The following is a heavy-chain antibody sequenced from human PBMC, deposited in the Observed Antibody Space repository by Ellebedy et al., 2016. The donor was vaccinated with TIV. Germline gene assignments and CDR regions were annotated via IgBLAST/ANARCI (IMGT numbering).Heavy chain of an antibody. Sequence: GESLKISCTASGFTFSNYWMHWVRHAPGKGLVWVSRLDTEGFNTMYADSVKGRVTISRDNAKNTLYLEMNSLRVEDTAVYYCARENSGLSSMYYFDLWGQGTLVTVSS. CDR3: ARENSGLSSMYYFDL. D-gene: IGHD2-2*01. J-gene: IGHJ4*02. CDR1: GFTFSNYW. CDR2: LDTEGFNT. V-gene: IGHV3-74*03.